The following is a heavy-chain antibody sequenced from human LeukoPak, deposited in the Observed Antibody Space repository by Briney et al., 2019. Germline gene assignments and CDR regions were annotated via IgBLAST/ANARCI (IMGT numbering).Heavy chain of an antibody. CDR3: ASFQSRYYDIYYYYYGMDV. Sequence: PGGSLRLSCAASGFTFDDYAMHWVRQAPGKGLEWVSGISWNSGSIGYADSVKGRFTISRDNAKNSLYLQMNSLRAEDTAVYYCASFQSRYYDIYYYYYGMDVWGQGATVTVSS. J-gene: IGHJ6*02. V-gene: IGHV3-9*01. CDR2: ISWNSGSI. D-gene: IGHD3-9*01. CDR1: GFTFDDYA.